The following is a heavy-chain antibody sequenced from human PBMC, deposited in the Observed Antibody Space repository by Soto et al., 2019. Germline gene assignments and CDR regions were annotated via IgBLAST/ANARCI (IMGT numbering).Heavy chain of an antibody. D-gene: IGHD1-7*01. CDR1: GDPFTSYG. V-gene: IGHV1-3*04. CDR2: IHTAKGNT. CDR3: ARDPIWTYTWNYARLNYLDP. Sequence: ASVKVSCTASGDPFTSYGISWVRQAPGQTLEWMGWIHTAKGNTKYSQKFEARVPLTRDTAASTAYMELNSLRSDDTAVYYCARDPIWTYTWNYARLNYLDPWGQGTLVTVSS. J-gene: IGHJ5*02.